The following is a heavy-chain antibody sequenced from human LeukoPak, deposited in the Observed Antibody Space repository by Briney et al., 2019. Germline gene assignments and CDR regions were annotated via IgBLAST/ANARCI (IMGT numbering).Heavy chain of an antibody. CDR2: ISGSGTNT. D-gene: IGHD1-1*01. V-gene: IGHV3-23*01. J-gene: IGHJ3*02. CDR3: AKAHGLQSATSNYAFHI. Sequence: GGSLRLSCAAPGLTFSSYAMSWFRRAPGKGLEWVSSISGSGTNTYYADSVKGRFTISRDNSKNTLYLQMNSLRAEDTAVYYCAKAHGLQSATSNYAFHIWGQGTMVTVSS. CDR1: GLTFSSYA.